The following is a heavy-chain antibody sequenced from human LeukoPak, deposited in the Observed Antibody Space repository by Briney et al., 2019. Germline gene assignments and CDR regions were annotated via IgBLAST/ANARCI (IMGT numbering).Heavy chain of an antibody. Sequence: ASVKVSCKASGYTFTGYYMHWVRQAPGQGLEWMGWINTNTGNPTYARGFTGRFVFSLDTSVSTAYLQISSLKAEDTAVYYCAREGRAGYSYGSYYYYYYMDVWGKGTTVTVSS. CDR2: INTNTGNP. CDR3: AREGRAGYSYGSYYYYYYMDV. CDR1: GYTFTGYY. D-gene: IGHD5-18*01. V-gene: IGHV7-4-1*02. J-gene: IGHJ6*03.